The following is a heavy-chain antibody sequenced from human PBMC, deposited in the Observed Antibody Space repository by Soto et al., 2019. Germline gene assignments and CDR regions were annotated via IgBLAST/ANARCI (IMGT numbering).Heavy chain of an antibody. Sequence: ASVKVSCKASGYSFTVYYMHWVRQAPGQGLEWMGWINPKSGGTMYPQKFQGRVTMTWDTSISTAYMALTRLRSDDTAVYYCARDLAKGGGSAGFDYWGQGTLVTVSS. CDR1: GYSFTVYY. D-gene: IGHD1-26*01. V-gene: IGHV1-2*02. CDR2: INPKSGGT. CDR3: ARDLAKGGGSAGFDY. J-gene: IGHJ4*02.